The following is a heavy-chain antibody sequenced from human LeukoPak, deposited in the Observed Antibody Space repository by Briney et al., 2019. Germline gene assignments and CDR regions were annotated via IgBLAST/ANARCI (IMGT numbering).Heavy chain of an antibody. CDR2: IYGRGGTT. Sequence: PGGSLRLSCGASGFTFSSYDMTWVRQAPGKGLEWVSGIYGRGGTTYCADSVKGRFIISRDNSKNSLSLQMNSLRAEDTAVYYCARDRDYVGSTFDYWGQGTLVTVSS. D-gene: IGHD3-16*01. CDR1: GFTFSSYD. CDR3: ARDRDYVGSTFDY. J-gene: IGHJ4*02. V-gene: IGHV3-23*01.